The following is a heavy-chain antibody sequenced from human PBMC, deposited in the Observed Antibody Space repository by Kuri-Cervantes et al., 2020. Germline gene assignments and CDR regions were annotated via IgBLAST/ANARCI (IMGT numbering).Heavy chain of an antibody. J-gene: IGHJ5*02. CDR3: ARWATPRVVPAARGGVGFDP. D-gene: IGHD2-2*01. V-gene: IGHV1-69*13. Sequence: SVKVSCKASGYTFTSYYMHWVRQAPGQGLEWMGGIIPIFGTANYAQKFQGRVTITADESTSTAYMELSSLRSEDTAVYYCARWATPRVVPAARGGVGFDPWGQGTLVTVSS. CDR1: GYTFTSYY. CDR2: IIPIFGTA.